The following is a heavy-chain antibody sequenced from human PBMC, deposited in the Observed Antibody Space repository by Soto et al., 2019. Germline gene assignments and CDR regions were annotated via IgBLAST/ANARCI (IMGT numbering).Heavy chain of an antibody. CDR3: ARSGSWSACLASYYYYGMDV. Sequence: QVQLVQSGAEVKKPGSSVKVSCKASGGTFSSYAISWVRQAPGQGLEWMGGIIPIFGTANYAQKFQGRVTITADESTSTAYMELSSLRSEDTAVYYCARSGSWSACLASYYYYGMDVWRQATTVTVSS. CDR2: IIPIFGTA. V-gene: IGHV1-69*01. J-gene: IGHJ6*02. D-gene: IGHD6-13*01. CDR1: GGTFSSYA.